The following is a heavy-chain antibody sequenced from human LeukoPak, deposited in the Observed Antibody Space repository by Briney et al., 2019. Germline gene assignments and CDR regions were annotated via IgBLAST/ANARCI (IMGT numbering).Heavy chain of an antibody. J-gene: IGHJ4*02. V-gene: IGHV3-53*01. CDR2: IYSGGST. Sequence: GGSLRLSCAASGFTVSSNYMSWVRQAPGKGLEWVSVIYSGGSTNYADSVKGRFTISRDNSKNTLYLQMNSLRAEDTAVYYCATPLDFYDFWSGLFDYWGQGTLVTVSS. CDR1: GFTVSSNY. D-gene: IGHD3-3*01. CDR3: ATPLDFYDFWSGLFDY.